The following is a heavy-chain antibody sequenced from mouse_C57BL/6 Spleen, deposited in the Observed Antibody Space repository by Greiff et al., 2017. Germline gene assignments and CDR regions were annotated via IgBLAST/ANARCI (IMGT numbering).Heavy chain of an antibody. CDR3: ARSHPNTTVVGGDY. CDR2: INPNNGGT. Sequence: VQLQQSGPELVKPGASVKMSCKASGYTFTDYNMHWVQQSHGKSLEWIGYINPNNGGTSYNQKFKGKATLTVNKSSSTAYMALRSLTWEDSAVDDWARSHPNTTVVGGDYWGQGTTLTVSS. D-gene: IGHD1-1*01. CDR1: GYTFTDYN. V-gene: IGHV1-22*01. J-gene: IGHJ2*01.